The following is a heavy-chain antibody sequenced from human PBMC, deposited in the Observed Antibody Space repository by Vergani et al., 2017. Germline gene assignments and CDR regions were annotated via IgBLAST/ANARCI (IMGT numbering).Heavy chain of an antibody. J-gene: IGHJ4*02. CDR1: GFTFSGSA. CDR3: TRIWYGDSH. Sequence: EVQLVESGGGLVQPGGSLKLSCAASGFTFSGSAMHWVRQASGKGLEWVGRIRSKANSYATAYAASVKGRFTISRDDSKNTAYLQMNSLKTEDTAVYYCTRIWYGDSHWGQGTLVTVSS. V-gene: IGHV3-73*02. D-gene: IGHD4-17*01. CDR2: IRSKANSYAT.